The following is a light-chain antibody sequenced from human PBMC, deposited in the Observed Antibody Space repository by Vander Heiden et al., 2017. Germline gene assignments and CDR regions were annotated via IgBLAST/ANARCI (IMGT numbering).Light chain of an antibody. CDR3: LLYLGDGVWM. J-gene: IGLJ3*02. Sequence: QTVATQESSLSVSPGGAVTLTCALIAGSVSSSYCPSWWQQNPGQAPHTLIYSTNTRSAGVPDRCSGSILGNKAALTITGVQADDESDYYCLLYLGDGVWMFGGGTRLTVL. CDR1: AGSVSSSYC. V-gene: IGLV8-61*01. CDR2: STN.